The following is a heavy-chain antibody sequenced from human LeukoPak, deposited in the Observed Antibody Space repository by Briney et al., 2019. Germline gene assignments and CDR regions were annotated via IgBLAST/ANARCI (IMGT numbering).Heavy chain of an antibody. CDR1: GYSISSGYY. CDR3: AREGMDV. CDR2: ILQSGST. J-gene: IGHJ6*03. V-gene: IGHV4-38-2*02. Sequence: PSETLSLTCSVSGYSISSGYYWGWIRQPPGKGLEWIGSILQSGSTYYNPSLKSRVTISVDTSKNQFSLKLSSVTAADTAVYYCAREGMDVWGKGTTVTVSS.